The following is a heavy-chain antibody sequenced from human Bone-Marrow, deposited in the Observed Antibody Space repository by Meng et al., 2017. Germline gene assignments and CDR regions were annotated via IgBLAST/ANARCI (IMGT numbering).Heavy chain of an antibody. V-gene: IGHV4-34*01. CDR2: INHSGST. CDR3: ARGPTTMAHDLDY. J-gene: IGHJ4*02. CDR1: GGAFSDYY. Sequence: QVQRQQWGAGLLKPSETLSLTCVVSGGAFSDYYWSWIRQPPGKGLEWIGEINHSGSTNYNPSIESRATISVDTSQNNLSLKLSSVTAADSAVYYCARGPTTMAHDLDYWGQGTLVTVSS. D-gene: IGHD4-11*01.